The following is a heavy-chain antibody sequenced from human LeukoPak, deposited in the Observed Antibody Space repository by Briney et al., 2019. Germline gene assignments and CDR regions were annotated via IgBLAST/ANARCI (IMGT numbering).Heavy chain of an antibody. CDR3: ARPLGGYFDY. V-gene: IGHV3-21*01. Sequence: GGSLRLSCAASGFTFSSYSMNWVRQAPGKELEWVSSISSSSSYIYYADSVKGRFTISRDNAKNSLYLQMNSLRAEDTAVYYCARPLGGYFDYWGQGTLVTVSS. D-gene: IGHD3-16*01. CDR2: ISSSSSYI. CDR1: GFTFSSYS. J-gene: IGHJ4*02.